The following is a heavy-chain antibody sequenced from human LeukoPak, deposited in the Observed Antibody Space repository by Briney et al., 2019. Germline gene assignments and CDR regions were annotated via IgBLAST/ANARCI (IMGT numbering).Heavy chain of an antibody. D-gene: IGHD6-19*01. J-gene: IGHJ4*02. V-gene: IGHV4-59*01. CDR3: ARGSSGWYNIIDY. CDR1: GDSISDYY. Sequence: SETLSLTCTVSGDSISDYYWSWIRQPPGKGLEWIGYIHYSGSTNYNPSVKSRVTISVDTSKNQFSLKLSSVTAADTAVYYCARGSSGWYNIIDYWGQGTLVTVSS. CDR2: IHYSGST.